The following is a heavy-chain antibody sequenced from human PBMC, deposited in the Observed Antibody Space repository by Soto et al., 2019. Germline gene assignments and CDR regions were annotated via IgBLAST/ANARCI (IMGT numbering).Heavy chain of an antibody. CDR3: AKDFSVVVAASAFDI. J-gene: IGHJ3*02. D-gene: IGHD2-15*01. V-gene: IGHV3-23*01. CDR1: GFTFSSYA. CDR2: ISGSGGST. Sequence: GESLKISCAASGFTFSSYAMSWVRQAPGKGLEWVSAISGSGGSTYYADSVKGRFTISRDNSKNTLYLQMNSLRAEDTAVYYCAKDFSVVVAASAFDIWGQGTMVTVSS.